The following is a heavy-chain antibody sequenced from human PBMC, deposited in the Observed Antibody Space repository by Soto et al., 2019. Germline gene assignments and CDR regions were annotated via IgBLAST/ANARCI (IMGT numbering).Heavy chain of an antibody. CDR2: ISNSVIII. CDR1: GFTFSDYY. Sequence: GGSLRLSCAASGFTFSDYYMSWIRQAPGKGLEWVSYISNSVIIIFYTDSVKGRFTTSRDTAKNSLYLEMNSLRAEDAAVFYCARAVAATPWYFDLWGRGTLVTVSS. CDR3: ARAVAATPWYFDL. D-gene: IGHD2-15*01. V-gene: IGHV3-11*01. J-gene: IGHJ2*01.